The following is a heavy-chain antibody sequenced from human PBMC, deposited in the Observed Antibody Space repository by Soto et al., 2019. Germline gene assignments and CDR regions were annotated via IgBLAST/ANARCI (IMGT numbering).Heavy chain of an antibody. V-gene: IGHV3-23*01. D-gene: IGHD3-10*01. CDR2: ISGSGGST. CDR3: AKVDGSGSYYNRPFDY. CDR1: GFTFSSCA. Sequence: GGSLRLSCAASGFTFSSCAMSWVRQAPGKGLEWVSAISGSGGSTYYADSVKGRFTISRDNSKNTLYLQMNSLRAEDTAVYYCAKVDGSGSYYNRPFDYWGQGTLVTVSS. J-gene: IGHJ4*02.